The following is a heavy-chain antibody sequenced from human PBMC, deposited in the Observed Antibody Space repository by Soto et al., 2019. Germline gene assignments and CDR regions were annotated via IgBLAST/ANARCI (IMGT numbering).Heavy chain of an antibody. V-gene: IGHV3-33*01. CDR1: GFNFSSYG. CDR3: ARDLFVSTTEIHPYYYYYGMDV. Sequence: PGGSKRLSYASSGFNFSSYGMHWIRQNQGKGLEWVAVIWYDGSNKYYADSVKGRFTISRDNSKNTLYLQMNSLRAEDTAVYYCARDLFVSTTEIHPYYYYYGMDVWGQGTTVTVSS. J-gene: IGHJ6*02. D-gene: IGHD4-17*01. CDR2: IWYDGSNK.